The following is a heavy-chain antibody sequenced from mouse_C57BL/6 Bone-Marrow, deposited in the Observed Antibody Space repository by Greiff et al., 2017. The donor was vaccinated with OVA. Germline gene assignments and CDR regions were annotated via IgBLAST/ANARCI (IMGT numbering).Heavy chain of an antibody. CDR1: GFTFSSYA. CDR2: ISDGGSYT. V-gene: IGHV5-4*01. J-gene: IGHJ2*01. Sequence: EVHLVESGGGLVKPGGSLKLSCAASGFTFSSYAMSWVRQTPEKRLEWVATISDGGSYTYYPDNVKGRFTISRDNAKNNLYLQMSHLKSEDTAMYYCARDGYSSSYGYWGQGTTLTVSS. D-gene: IGHD2-5*01. CDR3: ARDGYSSSYGY.